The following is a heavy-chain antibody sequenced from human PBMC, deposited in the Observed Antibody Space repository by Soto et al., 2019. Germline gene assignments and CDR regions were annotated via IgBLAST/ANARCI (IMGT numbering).Heavy chain of an antibody. CDR2: IIPILGIA. D-gene: IGHD5-12*01. Sequence: SVKVSCNASGYTFTSYAMHWVRQAPGQGLEWMGSIIPILGIANYAQKFQGRVTSTADKSTSTAYMEPSSLRSEDTAVYYCARDGDGYKYSDYWGQGTLVTVSS. CDR1: GYTFTSYA. CDR3: ARDGDGYKYSDY. J-gene: IGHJ4*02. V-gene: IGHV1-69*04.